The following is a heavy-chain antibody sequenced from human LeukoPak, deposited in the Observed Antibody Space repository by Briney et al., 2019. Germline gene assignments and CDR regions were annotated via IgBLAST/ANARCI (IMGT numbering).Heavy chain of an antibody. D-gene: IGHD3-10*01. CDR3: ARGPPLLLWFGEFHWFDP. CDR2: INHGGST. Sequence: PSETLSLTCAVYGGSFSGYYWSWIRQPPGKGLEWIGEINHGGSTNYNPSLKSRVTISVDTSKNQFSLKLSSVTAADTAVYYCARGPPLLLWFGEFHWFDPWGQGTLVTVSS. J-gene: IGHJ5*02. CDR1: GGSFSGYY. V-gene: IGHV4-34*01.